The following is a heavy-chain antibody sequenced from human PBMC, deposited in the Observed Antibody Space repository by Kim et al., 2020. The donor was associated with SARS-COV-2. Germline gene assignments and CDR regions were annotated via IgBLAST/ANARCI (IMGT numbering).Heavy chain of an antibody. Sequence: TNSNPSPKSRVTISVDTSKNQFSLKLSSVTAADTAVYYCARAFGGVIVRHWGQGTLVTVSS. V-gene: IGHV4-34*01. J-gene: IGHJ4*02. CDR2: T. CDR3: ARAFGGVIVRH. D-gene: IGHD3-16*02.